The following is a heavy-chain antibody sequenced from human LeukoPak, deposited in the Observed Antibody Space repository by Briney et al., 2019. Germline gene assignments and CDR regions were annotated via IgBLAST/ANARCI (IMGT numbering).Heavy chain of an antibody. CDR1: GGSISSGGYS. V-gene: IGHV4-30-2*01. CDR2: IYHTGST. D-gene: IGHD3-22*01. J-gene: IGHJ3*02. Sequence: PSETLSLTCTVSGGSISSGGYSWSWIRQPPGKGLEWIWYIYHTGSTFYNPSLKSRVTISVDRSKNQFSLKLNSVTAADTAVYYCARVVEYSCDSGGCQGNAFDMWGQGTMVTASS. CDR3: ARVVEYSCDSGGCQGNAFDM.